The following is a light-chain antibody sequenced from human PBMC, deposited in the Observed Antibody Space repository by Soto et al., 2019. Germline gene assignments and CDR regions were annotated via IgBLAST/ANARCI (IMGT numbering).Light chain of an antibody. CDR3: QSYDTSLSVGI. J-gene: IGLJ2*01. CDR1: SSNIGAGYD. CDR2: GTT. V-gene: IGLV1-40*01. Sequence: QSVLTQPPSVSGAPRQRVTISCTGSSSNIGAGYDVHWYQQLPGTAPKLLIYGTTDRPSGVPDRFSGSKSGTSASLAITGLEADDEADYCCQSYDTSLSVGIFGGGTKLTVL.